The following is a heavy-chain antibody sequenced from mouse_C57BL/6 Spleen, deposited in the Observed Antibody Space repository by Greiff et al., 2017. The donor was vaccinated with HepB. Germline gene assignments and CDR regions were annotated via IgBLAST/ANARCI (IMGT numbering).Heavy chain of an antibody. CDR3: AGKGPSYAMDY. CDR2: IYPGDGDT. CDR1: GYAFSSYW. V-gene: IGHV1-80*01. J-gene: IGHJ4*01. Sequence: QVQLQQSGAELVKPGASVKISCKASGYAFSSYWMNWVKQRPGKGLEWIGQIYPGDGDTNYNGKFKGKATLTADKPSSTAYMQLSSLTSEDSAVYFCAGKGPSYAMDYWGQGTSVTVSS.